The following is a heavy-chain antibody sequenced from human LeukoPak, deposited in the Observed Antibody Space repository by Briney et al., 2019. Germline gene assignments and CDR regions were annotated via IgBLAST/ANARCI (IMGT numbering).Heavy chain of an antibody. CDR3: AKGRGYCSGGSCYSDY. CDR1: GFTFSSYA. CDR2: ISGSGGST. V-gene: IGHV3-23*01. J-gene: IGHJ4*02. D-gene: IGHD2-15*01. Sequence: GGSLRLSCAASGFTFSSYAMSWVRQAPGKGLEWVSAISGSGGSTYYADSVKGRFTISRDNSKNTLYLQMNSLTAEDTAVYYCAKGRGYCSGGSCYSDYWGQGTLVTVSS.